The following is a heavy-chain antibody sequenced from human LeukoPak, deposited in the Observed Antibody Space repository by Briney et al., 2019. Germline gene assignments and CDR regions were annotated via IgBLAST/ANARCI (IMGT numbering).Heavy chain of an antibody. Sequence: GGSLRLSCAASGFTFSSYAMHWVRQAPGKGLEWVAVISYDGSNKYYADSVKGRFTISRDNSKNTLYLQMNSLRAEDTAVYYCARNLEDDSFWGQGTLVTVSS. CDR3: ARNLEDDSF. V-gene: IGHV3-30*04. J-gene: IGHJ4*02. CDR1: GFTFSSYA. D-gene: IGHD5-18*01. CDR2: ISYDGSNK.